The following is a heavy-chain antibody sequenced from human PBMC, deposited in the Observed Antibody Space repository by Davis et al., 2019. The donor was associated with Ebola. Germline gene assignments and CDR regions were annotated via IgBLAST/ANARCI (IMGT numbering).Heavy chain of an antibody. D-gene: IGHD4-23*01. CDR2: IYPTDSDT. CDR3: ARPYGGNAYFDY. J-gene: IGHJ4*02. CDR1: GYNFPNYW. Sequence: GESLKLSCQGSGYNFPNYWIAWVRQMPGKGPEWVGVIYPTDSDTIYRPSFQGQVTIPADKSINTAYLQWSSLKASDTAMYYCARPYGGNAYFDYWGQGTLVTVSS. V-gene: IGHV5-51*01.